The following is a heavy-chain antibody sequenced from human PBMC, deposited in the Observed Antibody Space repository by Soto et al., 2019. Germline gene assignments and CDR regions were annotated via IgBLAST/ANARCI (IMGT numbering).Heavy chain of an antibody. CDR2: IYWDDDK. J-gene: IGHJ5*02. V-gene: IGHV2-5*02. D-gene: IGHD5-12*01. Sequence: SGPTLVNPTQTLTLTCNFSGFSLTNKGVGVGWIRQPPRKALEWLGIIYWDDDKRYRPSLNNRLTITKDASKNQVVLTMTNVDTVDTATYYCAQLDASSGYDWQYDPWGQGTLVTVSS. CDR3: AQLDASSGYDWQYDP. CDR1: GFSLTNKGVG.